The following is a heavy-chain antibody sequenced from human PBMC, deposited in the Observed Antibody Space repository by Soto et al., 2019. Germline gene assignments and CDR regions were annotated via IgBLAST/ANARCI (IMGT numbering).Heavy chain of an antibody. J-gene: IGHJ6*02. V-gene: IGHV3-23*01. D-gene: IGHD5-18*01. CDR3: AKDLTAQGDYYYYCMDV. Sequence: GGSLRLSCAASGFTFSSYAMSWVRQAPGKGLEWVSAISGSGGSTYYADSVKGRFTISRDNSKNTLYLQMNSLRAEDTAVYYCAKDLTAQGDYYYYCMDVWGQVTTVTVSS. CDR1: GFTFSSYA. CDR2: ISGSGGST.